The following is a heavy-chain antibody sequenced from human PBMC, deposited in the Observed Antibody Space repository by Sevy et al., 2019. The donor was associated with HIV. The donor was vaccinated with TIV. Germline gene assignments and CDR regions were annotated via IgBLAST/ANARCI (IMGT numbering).Heavy chain of an antibody. V-gene: IGHV3-7*01. CDR1: GFTFSSYW. Sequence: GGSLRLSCAASGFTFSSYWMSWVRQAPGKGLEWVANIKQDGSEKYYVDSVKGRFTISRDNAKNSLYLQMNSLRAEDTAVYYCASERGSGSYYFWFDPWGQGTLVTVSS. CDR3: ASERGSGSYYFWFDP. CDR2: IKQDGSEK. D-gene: IGHD3-10*01. J-gene: IGHJ5*02.